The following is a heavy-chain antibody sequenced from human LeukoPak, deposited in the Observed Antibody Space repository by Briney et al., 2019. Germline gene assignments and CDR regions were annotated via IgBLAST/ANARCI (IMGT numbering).Heavy chain of an antibody. CDR3: ARGYDFWSGAYFDY. Sequence: PSETLSLTCAVYGVYFSGYYWSWIRQPPGKGLEWIGEINHSGSTNYNPSLKSRVTISVDTSKNQFPLNLSSVTAADTAVYYCARGYDFWSGAYFDYWGQGTLVTVSS. J-gene: IGHJ4*02. CDR1: GVYFSGYY. D-gene: IGHD3-3*01. CDR2: INHSGST. V-gene: IGHV4-34*01.